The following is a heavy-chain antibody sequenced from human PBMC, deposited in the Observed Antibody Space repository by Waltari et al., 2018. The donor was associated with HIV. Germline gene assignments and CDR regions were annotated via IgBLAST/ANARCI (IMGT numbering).Heavy chain of an antibody. J-gene: IGHJ4*02. CDR1: GGSVSSNNYY. Sequence: QVQLQESGPGLVKPSETLSLTCTVSGGSVSSNNYYWTWMRQPPGKRLEWIGYISYSGSTNSNPSLMSRLTRSVDTSKNQFSLKLSSVTAADTAVYYCARSRVGTTRVPFDYWGQGTLVTVSS. CDR2: ISYSGST. CDR3: ARSRVGTTRVPFDY. D-gene: IGHD1-26*01. V-gene: IGHV4-61*01.